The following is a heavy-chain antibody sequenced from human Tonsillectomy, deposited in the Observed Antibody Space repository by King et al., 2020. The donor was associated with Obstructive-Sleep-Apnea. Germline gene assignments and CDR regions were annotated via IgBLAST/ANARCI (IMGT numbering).Heavy chain of an antibody. D-gene: IGHD2-2*01. Sequence: VQLVESGAEVKKPGASVKVSCKASGYTFTTYHMHWVRQAPGQGLEWMGIINPSGGRTNNAQKVQGRVTMTRDTSTSTVYMELSSLRSEDTAVYYCARAGEGGYCSSSSCYGELDYWGQGTLVTVSS. CDR3: ARAGEGGYCSSSSCYGELDY. J-gene: IGHJ4*02. CDR1: GYTFTTYH. CDR2: INPSGGRT. V-gene: IGHV1-46*01.